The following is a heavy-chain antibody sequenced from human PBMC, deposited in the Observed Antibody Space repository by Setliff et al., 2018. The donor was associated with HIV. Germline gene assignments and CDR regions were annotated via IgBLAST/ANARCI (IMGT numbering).Heavy chain of an antibody. D-gene: IGHD3-22*01. CDR3: ARARRDSYDRGRRNHYYIDV. J-gene: IGHJ6*03. CDR1: GYTFSSYD. Sequence: GASVKVSCKASGYTFSSYDINWVRQATGQGLEWMGWMNPNSGNTGYAQKFQGRVTMTRDTSISTAYTELNNLKFEDTAVYYCARARRDSYDRGRRNHYYIDVWGKGTTVTVSS. CDR2: MNPNSGNT. V-gene: IGHV1-8*02.